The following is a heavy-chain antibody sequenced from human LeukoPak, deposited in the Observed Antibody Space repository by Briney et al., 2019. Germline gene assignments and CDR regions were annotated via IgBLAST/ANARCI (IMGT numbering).Heavy chain of an antibody. D-gene: IGHD3-22*01. V-gene: IGHV3-30*02. CDR3: AREAFVKSGYYPLDY. Sequence: PGGSLRLSCAASGFTFSSYGMHWVRQAPGKGLEWVAFIRYDGSNKYYADSLKGRFTISRDDSKNTLYLQMNSLRADDTAVYYCAREAFVKSGYYPLDYWGQGTLVTVSS. CDR2: IRYDGSNK. CDR1: GFTFSSYG. J-gene: IGHJ4*02.